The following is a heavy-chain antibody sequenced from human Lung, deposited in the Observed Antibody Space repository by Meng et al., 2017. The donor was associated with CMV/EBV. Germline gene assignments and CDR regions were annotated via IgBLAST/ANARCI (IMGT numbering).Heavy chain of an antibody. CDR2: AFYNGNA. Sequence: SXTLSLXCIVSGGSISTHYWSWIRQPPGKGLEWIGYAFYNGNANYNPSLTSRVTISVDTSKNQFSLKLNSMTAADTAVYYCARSRAAWDWFDPWGQGTLVTVSS. CDR1: GGSISTHY. CDR3: ARSRAAWDWFDP. D-gene: IGHD6-13*01. V-gene: IGHV4-59*11. J-gene: IGHJ5*02.